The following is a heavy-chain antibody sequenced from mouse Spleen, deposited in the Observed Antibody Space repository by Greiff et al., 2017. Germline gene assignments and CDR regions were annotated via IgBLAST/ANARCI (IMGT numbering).Heavy chain of an antibody. Sequence: EVKLVESGGGLVKLGGSLKLSCAASGFTFSSYAMSWVRQTPEKRLEWVATISSGGGNTYYPDSVKGRFTISRDNAKNTLYLQMSSLKSEDTAMYYCARREGYLYAMDYWGQGASGTGSS. V-gene: IGHV5-9*04. CDR3: ARREGYLYAMDY. CDR2: ISSGGGNT. CDR1: GFTFSSYA. D-gene: IGHD3-2*02. J-gene: IGHJ4*01.